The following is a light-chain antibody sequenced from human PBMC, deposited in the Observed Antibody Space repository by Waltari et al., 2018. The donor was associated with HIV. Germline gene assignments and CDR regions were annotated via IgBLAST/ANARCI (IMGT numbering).Light chain of an antibody. CDR2: RNN. CDR3: AAWDDSLSGRV. J-gene: IGLJ3*02. CDR1: SSNIGINY. Sequence: QSVLTQPPSASGTPGHSVTISCSGNSSNIGINYVYWYQQLPGTAPKLLIYRNNQRPAVVPDRFSGSKSGTSASLAISGLRSEDEADYYCAAWDDSLSGRVFGGGTKLTVL. V-gene: IGLV1-47*01.